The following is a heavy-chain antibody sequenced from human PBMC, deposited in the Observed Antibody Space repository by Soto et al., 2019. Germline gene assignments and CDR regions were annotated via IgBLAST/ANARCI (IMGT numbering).Heavy chain of an antibody. J-gene: IGHJ4*02. V-gene: IGHV3-23*01. CDR1: GFTITSYS. D-gene: IGHD5-12*01. Sequence: EVQLLQSGGGLVQPGGSLRLSCTASGFTITSYSMTWVRQTPGKGLEWVAAVNPGGYSTYYADSVKGRFTISRDNSNKPLHLQMNSLRAEDTAVYYCAKDLRAGSGYDFDYRDQETLVTVST. CDR3: AKDLRAGSGYDFDY. CDR2: VNPGGYST.